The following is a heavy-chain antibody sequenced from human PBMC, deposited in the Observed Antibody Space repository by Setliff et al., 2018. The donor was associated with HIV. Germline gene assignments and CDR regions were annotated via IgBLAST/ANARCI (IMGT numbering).Heavy chain of an antibody. Sequence: TLSLTCTVSGGSIRSYSCSWIRQPPGKGLEWIGYIYHSGITYYNPSLKSRVTISVDRSKNQLSLKLSSVTAADTAVYYCARGRGDYDILTGYYQAPFDYWGQGTLVTVSS. CDR2: IYHSGIT. J-gene: IGHJ4*02. CDR3: ARGRGDYDILTGYYQAPFDY. D-gene: IGHD3-9*01. V-gene: IGHV4-30-2*01. CDR1: GGSIRSYS.